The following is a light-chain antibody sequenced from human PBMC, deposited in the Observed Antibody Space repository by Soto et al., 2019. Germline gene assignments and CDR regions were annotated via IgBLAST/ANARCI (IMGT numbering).Light chain of an antibody. CDR1: QSINNW. CDR2: GAS. Sequence: DIQMTQSPSTLSASVGDRVTITCRASQSINNWLAWYQLKPGKAPKLLIYGASSLESGVPSRFSGSGSGTDFPPPFGSLQPVNFATYSCHPFNGYFGQGTRLELK. CDR3: HPFNGY. V-gene: IGKV1-5*03. J-gene: IGKJ2*01.